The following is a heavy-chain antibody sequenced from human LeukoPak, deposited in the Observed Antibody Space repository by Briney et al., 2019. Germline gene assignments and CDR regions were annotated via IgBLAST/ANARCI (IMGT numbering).Heavy chain of an antibody. Sequence: ASVKVSCKASGYTFTGYYMHWVRQAPGQGLEWMGWINPNSGGTNYAQKSQGWVTMTRDTSISTAYMELSRLRSDDTAVYYCARGPPAGSKRNWFDPWGQGTLVTVSS. V-gene: IGHV1-2*04. D-gene: IGHD6-13*01. CDR2: INPNSGGT. J-gene: IGHJ5*02. CDR3: ARGPPAGSKRNWFDP. CDR1: GYTFTGYY.